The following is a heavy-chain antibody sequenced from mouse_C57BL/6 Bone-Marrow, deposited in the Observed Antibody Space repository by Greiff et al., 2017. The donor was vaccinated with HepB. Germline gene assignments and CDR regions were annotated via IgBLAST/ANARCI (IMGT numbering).Heavy chain of an antibody. Sequence: QVQLQQPGAELVKPGASVKMSCKASGYTFTSYWITWVKQRPGQGLEWIGDIYPGSGSTNYNEKFKSKATLTVDTSSNTAYMQLSSLTSEDSAVYYCARYSLPITTVVLDYWGQGTTLTVSS. CDR2: IYPGSGST. V-gene: IGHV1-55*01. D-gene: IGHD1-1*01. CDR3: ARYSLPITTVVLDY. CDR1: GYTFTSYW. J-gene: IGHJ2*01.